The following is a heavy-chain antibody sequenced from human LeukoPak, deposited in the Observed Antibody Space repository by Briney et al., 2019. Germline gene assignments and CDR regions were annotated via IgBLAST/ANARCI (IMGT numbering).Heavy chain of an antibody. Sequence: ASVKVSCKASGYTFTSYGISWVRQAPGQGLEWMGWISAYNGNTNYAQKLQGRVTMTTDTSTSTAYMELRSLRSDDTAVYYCARVSLKTVTRVYGMDVWGQGTTVTVSS. CDR1: GYTFTSYG. CDR2: ISAYNGNT. D-gene: IGHD4-17*01. CDR3: ARVSLKTVTRVYGMDV. J-gene: IGHJ6*02. V-gene: IGHV1-18*01.